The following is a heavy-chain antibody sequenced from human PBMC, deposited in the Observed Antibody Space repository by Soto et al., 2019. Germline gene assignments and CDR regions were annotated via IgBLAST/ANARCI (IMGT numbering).Heavy chain of an antibody. V-gene: IGHV1-18*01. J-gene: IGHJ4*02. Sequence: QVQLVQSGAEVKKPGASVKVSCKASGYTFTNFGISWVRQAPGQGLERMGWISAYNGNTNYAQKFQDRVTMTTDTSSRTAYMGVRRLGFYVAAVYFIAIGFTPIDYRGQGTLVTVSA. CDR3: AIGFTPIDY. CDR2: ISAYNGNT. D-gene: IGHD2-15*01. CDR1: GYTFTNFG.